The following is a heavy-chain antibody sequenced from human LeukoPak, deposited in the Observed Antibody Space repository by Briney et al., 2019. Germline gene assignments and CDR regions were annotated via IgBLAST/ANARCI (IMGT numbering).Heavy chain of an antibody. J-gene: IGHJ5*02. D-gene: IGHD2-2*01. Sequence: GGSLRLSCAVPGFTFSSCWMHWVRQVPGKGLVWVSRIKSDGSSTIYADSVKGRFTISTDNAKNTLSLQMNSLRAEDTAVYYCTKKLWWDCSGTNCPKADLFDPWGQGTLVTVSS. CDR2: IKSDGSST. CDR1: GFTFSSCW. V-gene: IGHV3-74*01. CDR3: TKKLWWDCSGTNCPKADLFDP.